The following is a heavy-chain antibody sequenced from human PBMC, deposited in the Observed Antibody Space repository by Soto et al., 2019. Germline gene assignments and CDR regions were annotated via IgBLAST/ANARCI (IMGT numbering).Heavy chain of an antibody. CDR3: ARTRVLRYPRVDNYFDF. CDR2: IDWDDDK. D-gene: IGHD3-9*01. V-gene: IGHV2-70*11. CDR1: GFPLDTSGMC. J-gene: IGHJ4*02. Sequence: SGPTLVNPKQTLTLTCTFSGFPLDTSGMCVSWIRQPPGKALEWLARIDWDDDKYYSKSLKTRLTISNDNSENQVVLTMTNLDPVDTATYYCARTRVLRYPRVDNYFDFRGQGTLVTVSS.